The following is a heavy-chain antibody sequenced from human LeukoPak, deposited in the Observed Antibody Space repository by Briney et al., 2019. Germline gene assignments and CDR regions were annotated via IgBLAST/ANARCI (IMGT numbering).Heavy chain of an antibody. CDR1: GFTFSTSE. CDR2: TNGGGNVN. Sequence: PGGSLRLSCEGSGFTFSTSEINWVRQAPGKGLEWISYTNGGGNVNFYADSVKGRFKISRDNAMNFLYLQMNGLRAEDTATYYCAKEIPLARGDAFDIWGQGTLVIVSS. CDR3: AKEIPLARGDAFDI. V-gene: IGHV3-48*03. D-gene: IGHD1-26*01. J-gene: IGHJ3*02.